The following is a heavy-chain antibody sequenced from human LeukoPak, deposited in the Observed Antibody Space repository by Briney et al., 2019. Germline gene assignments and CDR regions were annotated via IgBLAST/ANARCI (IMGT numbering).Heavy chain of an antibody. J-gene: IGHJ6*03. V-gene: IGHV3-30*04. Sequence: PGRSLRLSCAASGFTLSTFAMHWVRQAPGKVLEWLAVISYDGTQKYYGDSVKGRFTISRDNSKNTFYLQMNSLTTEDRAVYYCAGDRSGTTPGDYYQMDVWGKGTTVSVSS. CDR2: ISYDGTQK. D-gene: IGHD1-1*01. CDR1: GFTLSTFA. CDR3: AGDRSGTTPGDYYQMDV.